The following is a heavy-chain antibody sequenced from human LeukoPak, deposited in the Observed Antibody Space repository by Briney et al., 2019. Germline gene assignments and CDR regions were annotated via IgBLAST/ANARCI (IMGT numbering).Heavy chain of an antibody. D-gene: IGHD6-19*01. CDR1: GFTFDDYA. Sequence: GRSLRLSCAASGFTFDDYAMHWVRQAPGKGLEWVSGISWNSGSIGYADSVKGRFTISRDNAKNSLYLQMNSLRAEDTALCYCASIAVAGTASNYWGQGTLVTVSS. CDR2: ISWNSGSI. V-gene: IGHV3-9*01. CDR3: ASIAVAGTASNY. J-gene: IGHJ4*02.